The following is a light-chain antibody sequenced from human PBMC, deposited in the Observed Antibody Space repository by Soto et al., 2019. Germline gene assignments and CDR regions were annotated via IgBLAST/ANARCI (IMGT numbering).Light chain of an antibody. J-gene: IGLJ2*01. CDR3: QSYDSTLTGYIV. V-gene: IGLV1-40*01. CDR1: GPNIGAGYD. Sequence: QSVLTQPPSVSGAPGQRVTISCTGSGPNIGAGYDVHWYQQLPGTAPKLLIYGNTNRPSGVPDRFSGSKFGTSASLAITGLQAEDEADYYCQSYDSTLTGYIVFGGGTQLTVL. CDR2: GNT.